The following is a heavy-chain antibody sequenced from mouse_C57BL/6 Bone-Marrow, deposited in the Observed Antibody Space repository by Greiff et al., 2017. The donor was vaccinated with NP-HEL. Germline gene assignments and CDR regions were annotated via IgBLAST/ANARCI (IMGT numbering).Heavy chain of an antibody. D-gene: IGHD2-10*02. V-gene: IGHV1-54*01. Sequence: QVQLQQSGAELVRPGTSAKVSCKASGYAFTNYLIEWVKQRPGQGLEWIGVINPGSGGTNYNEKFKGKATLTADKSSSTAYMQLSSLTSEDSAVYFCARRDYLGYGNPWGQGTLVTVSA. CDR3: ARRDYLGYGNP. CDR1: GYAFTNYL. CDR2: INPGSGGT. J-gene: IGHJ3*01.